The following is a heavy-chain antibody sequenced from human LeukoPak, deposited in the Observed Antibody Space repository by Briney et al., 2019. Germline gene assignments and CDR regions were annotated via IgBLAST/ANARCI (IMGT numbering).Heavy chain of an antibody. V-gene: IGHV4-39*01. Sequence: SETLSLTCTVSGGSISSSSYYWGWIRQPPGKGLEGFGSIYYSGSTYYNPSLKSRVTISVDTSKNQFSLTVSCVTAAHTAVYHCARPKGIAAAGTYFDYWGQGTLVTVSS. CDR1: GGSISSSSYY. CDR2: IYYSGST. J-gene: IGHJ4*02. CDR3: ARPKGIAAAGTYFDY. D-gene: IGHD6-13*01.